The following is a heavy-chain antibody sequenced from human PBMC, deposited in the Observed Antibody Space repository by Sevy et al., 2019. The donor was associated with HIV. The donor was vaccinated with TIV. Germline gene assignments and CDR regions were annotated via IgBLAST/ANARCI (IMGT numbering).Heavy chain of an antibody. D-gene: IGHD6-19*01. CDR3: TTGVVGAVTGTAVVFDN. V-gene: IGHV3-15*01. CDR1: GFTFSNAW. Sequence: GGSLRLSCAASGFTFSNAWMSWVRQAPGKGLEWVGRIKSKTEGETTDYAAPVKGRFTISRDDSKNTLYLQMNSLITEETAVYYCTTGVVGAVTGTAVVFDNWGQGTLVTVSS. J-gene: IGHJ4*02. CDR2: IKSKTEGETT.